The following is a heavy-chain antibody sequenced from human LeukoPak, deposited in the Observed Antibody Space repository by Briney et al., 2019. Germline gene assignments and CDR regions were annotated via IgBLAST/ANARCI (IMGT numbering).Heavy chain of an antibody. Sequence: GSLRLSCAASGFTFSSYWMHWVRQAPGKGLVWVSRINSDGSSTRYADSVKGRFTISRDNSKNTLYLQMNSLKTEDTAVYYCTSSSEGYDILTGYYTEGGWGQGTLVTVSS. CDR2: INSDGSST. CDR3: TSSSEGYDILTGYYTEGG. J-gene: IGHJ4*02. V-gene: IGHV3-74*01. D-gene: IGHD3-9*01. CDR1: GFTFSSYW.